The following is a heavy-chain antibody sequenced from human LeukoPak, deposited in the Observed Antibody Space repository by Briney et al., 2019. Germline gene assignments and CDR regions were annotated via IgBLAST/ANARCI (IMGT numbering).Heavy chain of an antibody. Sequence: ASVTVSCKASGYTFTDYYMHWVRQAPGQGLEWVGYINPKSGGTNYAQKFQGRVTMTRDTSISTAYMDLSRLTSDDTAIYYCARDRGRISDYYGSGSSLHYCMDVWGKGTTVTVSS. CDR2: INPKSGGT. V-gene: IGHV1-2*02. CDR3: ARDRGRISDYYGSGSSLHYCMDV. CDR1: GYTFTDYY. D-gene: IGHD3-10*01. J-gene: IGHJ6*03.